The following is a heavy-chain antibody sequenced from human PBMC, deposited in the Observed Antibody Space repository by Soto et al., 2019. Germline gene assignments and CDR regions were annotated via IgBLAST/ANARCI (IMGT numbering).Heavy chain of an antibody. CDR2: IWYDGSNK. Sequence: GESLKISCAASGFTFSSYGMHWVRQAPGKGLEWVAVIWYDGSNKYYADSVKGRFTISRDNSKNTLYLQMNSLRAEDTAVYYCARGGTAPTTFDAFDIWGQGTMVTVSS. CDR3: ARGGTAPTTFDAFDI. CDR1: GFTFSSYG. J-gene: IGHJ3*02. V-gene: IGHV3-33*01. D-gene: IGHD3-16*01.